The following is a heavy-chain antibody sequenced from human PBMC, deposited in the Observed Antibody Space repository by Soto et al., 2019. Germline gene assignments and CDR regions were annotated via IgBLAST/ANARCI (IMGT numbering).Heavy chain of an antibody. J-gene: IGHJ4*02. V-gene: IGHV4-34*01. CDR1: GGSFSGYY. CDR3: ARGRGHFDY. CDR2: INHSGST. Sequence: SDTLSLTCAVYGGSFSGYYWSWIRQPPGKGLEWIGEINHSGSTNYNPSLKSRVTISVDTSKNQFSLKLSSVTAADTAVYYCARGRGHFDYWGQVTLVTVSS. D-gene: IGHD3-10*01.